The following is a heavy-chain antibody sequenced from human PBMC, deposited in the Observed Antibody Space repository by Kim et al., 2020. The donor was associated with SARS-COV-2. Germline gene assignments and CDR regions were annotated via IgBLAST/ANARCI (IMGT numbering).Heavy chain of an antibody. CDR3: ARLRKISGSYNY. Sequence: SETLSLTCAVYGGSFSGYYWSWIRQPPGKGLEWIGEINHSGSTNYNPSLKSRVTISVDTSKNQFSLKLSSVTAADTAVYYCARLRKISGSYNYRGQGTLVTVSS. D-gene: IGHD1-26*01. V-gene: IGHV4-34*01. J-gene: IGHJ4*02. CDR1: GGSFSGYY. CDR2: INHSGST.